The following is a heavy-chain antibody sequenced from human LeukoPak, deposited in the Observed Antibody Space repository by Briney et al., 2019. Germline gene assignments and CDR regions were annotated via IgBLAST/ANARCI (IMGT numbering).Heavy chain of an antibody. V-gene: IGHV3-74*01. CDR3: ARERSMVSDAFDI. J-gene: IGHJ3*02. Sequence: GGSLRLSCAASGFTFSNAWMSWVRQAPGKGLVWVSRINSDGSSTSYADSVKGRFTISRDNAKNTLYLQMNSLRAEDTAVYYCARERSMVSDAFDIWGQGTMVTVSS. CDR1: GFTFSNAW. CDR2: INSDGSST. D-gene: IGHD2-8*01.